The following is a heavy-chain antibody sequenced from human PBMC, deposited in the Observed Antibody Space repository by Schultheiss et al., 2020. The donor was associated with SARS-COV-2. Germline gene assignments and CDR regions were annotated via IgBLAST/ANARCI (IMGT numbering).Heavy chain of an antibody. CDR2: IKSKTDGGTT. D-gene: IGHD2-2*01. V-gene: IGHV3-15*01. J-gene: IGHJ6*02. CDR1: GFTFTKAW. Sequence: GGSLRLSCEASGFTFTKAWMSWVRQAPGKGLEWVGRIKSKTDGGTTDYAAPVKGRFTISRDDSKNTLYLQMNSLKTEDTAVYYCTTGSYCSSTSCYGDYYYYGMDVWGQGTTVTVSS. CDR3: TTGSYCSSTSCYGDYYYYGMDV.